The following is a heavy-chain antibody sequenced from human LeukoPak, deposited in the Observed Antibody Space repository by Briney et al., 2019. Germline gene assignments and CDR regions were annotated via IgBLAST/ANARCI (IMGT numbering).Heavy chain of an antibody. J-gene: IGHJ4*02. CDR2: INTDGTTT. V-gene: IGHV3-74*01. CDR3: AKDLTWNTADY. D-gene: IGHD1/OR15-1a*01. Sequence: PGGSLRLSCVGSGFTFSNYWMHWVRQAPGKRPVWVSRINTDGTTTDYADSVRGRFTISRDNAKNTVYLQMNGLRADDTALYYCAKDLTWNTADYWGQGTLVTVSS. CDR1: GFTFSNYW.